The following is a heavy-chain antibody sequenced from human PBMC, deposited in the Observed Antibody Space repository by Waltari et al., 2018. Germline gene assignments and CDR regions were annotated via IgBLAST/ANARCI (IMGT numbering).Heavy chain of an antibody. J-gene: IGHJ5*02. CDR1: GGSISSSSYY. CDR3: ARELIVVVVAATPGWFDP. D-gene: IGHD2-15*01. V-gene: IGHV4-39*07. CDR2: IYYSGST. Sequence: QLQLQESGPGLVKPSETLSLTCTVSGGSISSSSYYWGWIRQPPGKGLEWIGSIYYSGSTYYNPSRKSRVTISVDTSKNQFSLKLSSVTAADTAVYYCARELIVVVVAATPGWFDPWGQGTLVTVSS.